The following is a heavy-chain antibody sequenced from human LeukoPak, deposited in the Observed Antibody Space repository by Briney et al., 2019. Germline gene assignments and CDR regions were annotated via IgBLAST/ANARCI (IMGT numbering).Heavy chain of an antibody. CDR1: GFTFSTNH. D-gene: IGHD5/OR15-5a*01. V-gene: IGHV3-53*01. CDR2: IYSDGNT. J-gene: IGHJ4*02. Sequence: GGSLRLSCVASGFTFSTNHMTWVRQAPGKGPEWGSVIYSDGNTYYADSVKGRVTISRDNSKNTLYLQMNSLRAEDTAVYYCARVSSPAWFDYWGQGTLVSVSS. CDR3: ARVSSPAWFDY.